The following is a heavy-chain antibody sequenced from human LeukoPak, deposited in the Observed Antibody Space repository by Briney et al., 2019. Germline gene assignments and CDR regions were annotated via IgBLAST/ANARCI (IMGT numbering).Heavy chain of an antibody. D-gene: IGHD3-22*01. V-gene: IGHV3-7*01. CDR1: GFTFSSYL. CDR3: ARAYYDSSGYYRRIFDY. Sequence: GGSLRLSCAASGFTFSSYLMSWVRQAPGKGLEWVANIKQDGSEKYYVDSVKGRFTISRDNAKNSLYLQMNSLRAEDTAVYYCARAYYDSSGYYRRIFDYWGQGTLVTVSS. CDR2: IKQDGSEK. J-gene: IGHJ4*02.